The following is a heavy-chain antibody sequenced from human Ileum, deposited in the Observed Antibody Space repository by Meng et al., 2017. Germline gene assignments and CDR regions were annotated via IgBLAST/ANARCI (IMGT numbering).Heavy chain of an antibody. V-gene: IGHV1-18*01. J-gene: IGHJ4*02. CDR3: ARGTPGRSYSDY. D-gene: IGHD3-10*01. Sequence: QVQPQQSAPEVKKPGASVKVSCKASDYTFTGYGVSWVRQAPGQGLEWMAWLGAHDGDTSHAPKFQGRVTVSADRPTATAYMELRSLRSDDTAVYYCARGTPGRSYSDYWGQGTLVTVSS. CDR1: DYTFTGYG. CDR2: LGAHDGDT.